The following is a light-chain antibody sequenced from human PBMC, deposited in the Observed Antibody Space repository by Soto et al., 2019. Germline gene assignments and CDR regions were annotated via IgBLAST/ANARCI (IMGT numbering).Light chain of an antibody. V-gene: IGLV2-14*01. J-gene: IGLJ2*01. CDR2: DVS. CDR1: SSDVGGYSF. CDR3: SSYTSSSTLVV. Sequence: QSALTQPASVSGSPGQSITISCTGTSSDVGGYSFVSWYQQHPGKAPKLMIYDVSNRPSGVSNRFSGSKSGNTASLTISGLQAEDEADYSCSSYTSSSTLVVFGGGTQLTVL.